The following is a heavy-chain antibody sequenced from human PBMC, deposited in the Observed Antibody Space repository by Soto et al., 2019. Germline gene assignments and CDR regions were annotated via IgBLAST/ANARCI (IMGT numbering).Heavy chain of an antibody. CDR3: ARHSYYYGSDYGCWLDP. Sequence: PSETLSLTCFVSGGSISSSTYYWGWIRQPPGKGLEWIGSIHYSGSTYYNPSLKSRVTISADTSKNQFSLKLRSVTAADTAVYYCARHSYYYGSDYGCWLDPWGQGTLVTVSS. CDR2: IHYSGST. D-gene: IGHD3-10*01. V-gene: IGHV4-39*01. CDR1: GGSISSSTYY. J-gene: IGHJ5*02.